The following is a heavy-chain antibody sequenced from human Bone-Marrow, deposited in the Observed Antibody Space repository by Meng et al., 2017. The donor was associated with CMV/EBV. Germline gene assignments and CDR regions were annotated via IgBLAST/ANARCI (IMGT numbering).Heavy chain of an antibody. J-gene: IGHJ6*02. Sequence: SETLSLTCSVSGDSINTDTNYWGWVRQPPGKGLEWIGSVYYNGRAYYETSLKSRVTISVDTSKNQFSLRLTSVTAADTAVYYCAKVSKAVWTVSIAVAGTIFRDYYGMDVWGQGTTVTVSS. V-gene: IGHV4-39*07. CDR1: GDSINTDTNY. CDR3: AKVSKAVWTVSIAVAGTIFRDYYGMDV. D-gene: IGHD6-19*01. CDR2: VYYNGRA.